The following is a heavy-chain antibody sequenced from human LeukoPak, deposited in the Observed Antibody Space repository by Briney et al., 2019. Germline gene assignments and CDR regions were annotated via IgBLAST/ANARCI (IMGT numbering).Heavy chain of an antibody. J-gene: IGHJ4*02. CDR2: ISGSGGST. V-gene: IGHV3-23*01. CDR3: AEGMGATRYYFDY. CDR1: GFTFSSYA. D-gene: IGHD1-26*01. Sequence: GGSLRLSCAASGFTFSSYAMSWVRQAPGKGLEWVSAISGSGGSTYYADSVKGRFTISRDNSKNTLYLQMNSLRAEDTAVYYCAEGMGATRYYFDYWGQGTLVTVSS.